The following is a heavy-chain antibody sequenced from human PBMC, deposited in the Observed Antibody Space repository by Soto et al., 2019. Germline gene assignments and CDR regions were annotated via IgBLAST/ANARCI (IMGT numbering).Heavy chain of an antibody. D-gene: IGHD6-25*01. J-gene: IGHJ4*02. CDR3: AREYSGYDY. CDR2: IHNSGSP. CDR1: GASIYNGGYF. Sequence: SETLSLTCSVSGASIYNGGYFWSWIRQSPGKGLEWIGHIHNSGSPYNNPSLKSRVTISVDRSKSQFSLKLTSVTAADTAVYYCAREYSGYDYWGQGTLVTVSS. V-gene: IGHV4-30-4*01.